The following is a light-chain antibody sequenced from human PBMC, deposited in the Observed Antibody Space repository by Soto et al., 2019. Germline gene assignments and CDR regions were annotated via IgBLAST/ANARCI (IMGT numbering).Light chain of an antibody. Sequence: QSVLTQPPSASGSPGQSVTISCTGTSSDIGGCDCVSWYQHHPGKAPKLLIYEVSQRPSGVPDRFSGSKSGNTASLTVSGLQADDEGDYYCSSYGGSDTDVFGTGTKLTVL. V-gene: IGLV2-8*01. J-gene: IGLJ1*01. CDR3: SSYGGSDTDV. CDR1: SSDIGGCDC. CDR2: EVS.